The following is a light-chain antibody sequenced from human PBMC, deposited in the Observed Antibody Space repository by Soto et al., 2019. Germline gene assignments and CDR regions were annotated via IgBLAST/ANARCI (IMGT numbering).Light chain of an antibody. CDR3: QQFSSYSRT. J-gene: IGKJ1*01. CDR1: QSVNSW. Sequence: DIQMTQSPSTLSAYVGDRVTITCRASQSVNSWLAWYQQKPGRAPKLRIYSVSNLDSGVPSRFSGSGSGTEFTLTISSPQPDDFATYYCQQFSSYSRTFGQGTKVEMK. V-gene: IGKV1-5*01. CDR2: SVS.